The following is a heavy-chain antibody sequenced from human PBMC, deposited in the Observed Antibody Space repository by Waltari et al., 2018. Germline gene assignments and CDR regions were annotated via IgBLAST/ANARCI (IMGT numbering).Heavy chain of an antibody. V-gene: IGHV1-46*01. CDR2: INPSGGST. CDR3: ARVIRKGLEWLPYYYYYGMDV. D-gene: IGHD3-3*01. Sequence: QVQLVQSGAEVKKPGASVKVSCKASGYTFTSYYMHWVRQAPGQGLEWMGIINPSGGSTSYAQKFRSRVTMTRDTSTSTVYMELSSLRAEDTAVYYCARVIRKGLEWLPYYYYYGMDVWGQGTTVTVSS. CDR1: GYTFTSYY. J-gene: IGHJ6*02.